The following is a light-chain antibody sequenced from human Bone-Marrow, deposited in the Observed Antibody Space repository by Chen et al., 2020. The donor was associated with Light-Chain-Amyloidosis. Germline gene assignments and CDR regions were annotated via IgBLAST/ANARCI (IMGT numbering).Light chain of an antibody. CDR1: SGDVGTYNY. CDR2: AVS. Sequence: QSALTQPPSVSGSPAQSSTISSPGTSGDVGTYNYVFWYKQHPGKAPKVMIYAVSNRTSGVSNRFSGSKSGNTASLTISGLQAEDEADYYCSSFTSSSSYVFGPGTKVTVL. J-gene: IGLJ1*01. CDR3: SSFTSSSSYV. V-gene: IGLV2-14*01.